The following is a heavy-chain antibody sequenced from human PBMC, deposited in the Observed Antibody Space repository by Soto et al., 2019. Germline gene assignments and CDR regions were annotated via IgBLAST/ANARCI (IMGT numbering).Heavy chain of an antibody. V-gene: IGHV1-69*13. Sequence: GASVKVSCKASGGTFSSYAISWVRQAPGQGLEWMGGIIPIFGTANYAQKFQGRVTITADESTSTAYMELSSLRSEDTAVYYCAREAYYDSSGYPNWFDPWGQGTLVTVSS. CDR2: IIPIFGTA. CDR3: AREAYYDSSGYPNWFDP. J-gene: IGHJ5*02. CDR1: GGTFSSYA. D-gene: IGHD3-22*01.